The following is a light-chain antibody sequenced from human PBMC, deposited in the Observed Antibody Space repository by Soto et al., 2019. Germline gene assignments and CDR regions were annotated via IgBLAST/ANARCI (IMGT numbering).Light chain of an antibody. V-gene: IGKV3-20*01. J-gene: IGKJ1*01. Sequence: EIVLTQSPGTLSLSPGERATLSCRASQSVTSNYVAWCQQTPGQAPRLLIYGASSRATGIPDRFSGSGSGTDFTLTISRLEPEDFAVYYCQQYGSSFWTFGQGTKVDIK. CDR2: GAS. CDR1: QSVTSNY. CDR3: QQYGSSFWT.